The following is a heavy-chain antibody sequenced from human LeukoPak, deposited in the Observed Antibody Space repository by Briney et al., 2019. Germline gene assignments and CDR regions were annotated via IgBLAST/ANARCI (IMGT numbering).Heavy chain of an antibody. D-gene: IGHD7-27*01. CDR2: TYYRSKWYN. V-gene: IGHV6-1*01. CDR1: GDTLSSNSAA. Sequence: SQTLSLTCALSGDTLSSNSAAWNWIRQSPSRGLEWLGRTYYRSKWYNEYAISVKSPITINADTSKNQFSLQLNSVTPQDTAVYSCARELTGFDYWGQGTLVSVSS. CDR3: ARELTGFDY. J-gene: IGHJ4*02.